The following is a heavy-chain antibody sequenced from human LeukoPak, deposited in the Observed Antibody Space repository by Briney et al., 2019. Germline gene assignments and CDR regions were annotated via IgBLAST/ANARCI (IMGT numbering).Heavy chain of an antibody. CDR3: AKGKGGTSFNYCFDY. CDR1: GFGFGAYA. CDR2: IHNDAATT. J-gene: IGHJ4*02. Sequence: GGSLRLSCAASGFGFGAYAMIWVRQAPGKGLEWVSLIHNDAATTYYADSVRGRFTVSRDNSKNTLYLEMNSLRAEDTAVYYCAKGKGGTSFNYCFDYWGQGTPVFVSS. D-gene: IGHD2/OR15-2a*01. V-gene: IGHV3-23*03.